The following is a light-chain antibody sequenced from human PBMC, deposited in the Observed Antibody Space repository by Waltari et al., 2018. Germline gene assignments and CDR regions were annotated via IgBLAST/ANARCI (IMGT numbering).Light chain of an antibody. V-gene: IGLV8-61*01. J-gene: IGLJ3*02. CDR2: KAN. Sequence: QTVVTQEPSLSVSPGGTVTLTCALSSGSLSSTSYASWYQQSPGQTPRTLVDKANSRSSGVPVRFSGSVLGNKAVLIITGAQAEDESTYYCLLYMGSGIWVFGGGTKLTVL. CDR1: SGSLSSTSY. CDR3: LLYMGSGIWV.